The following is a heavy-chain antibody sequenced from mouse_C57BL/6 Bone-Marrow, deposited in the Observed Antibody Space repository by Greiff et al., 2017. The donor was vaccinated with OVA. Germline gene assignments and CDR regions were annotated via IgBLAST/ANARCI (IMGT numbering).Heavy chain of an antibody. Sequence: EVKLQESGAELVRPGASVKLSCTASGFNIKDDYMHWVKQRPEQGLEWIGWIDPENGDTEYDSKFQGKATLTADTSSNTAYLQLSSLTSEDTAVYYCSSYGHFDYWGQGTTLTVSS. J-gene: IGHJ2*01. CDR3: SSYGHFDY. CDR1: GFNIKDDY. D-gene: IGHD1-1*02. CDR2: IDPENGDT. V-gene: IGHV14-4*01.